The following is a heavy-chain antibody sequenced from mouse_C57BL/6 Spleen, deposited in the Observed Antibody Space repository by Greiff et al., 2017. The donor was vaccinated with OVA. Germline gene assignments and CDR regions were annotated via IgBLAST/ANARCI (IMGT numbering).Heavy chain of an antibody. CDR2: IDPSDSYT. CDR1: GYTFTSYW. CDR3: AREGTAQATAY. Sequence: QVQLQQPGAELVRPGTSVKLSCKASGYTFTSYWMHWVKQRPGQGLEWIGVIDPSDSYTNYNQKFKGKATLTVDTSSSTAYMQLSSLTSEDSAVYYGAREGTAQATAYWGQGTLVTVSA. J-gene: IGHJ3*01. V-gene: IGHV1-59*01. D-gene: IGHD3-2*02.